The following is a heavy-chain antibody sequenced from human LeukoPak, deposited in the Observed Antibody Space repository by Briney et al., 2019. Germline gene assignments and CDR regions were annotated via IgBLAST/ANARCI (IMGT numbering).Heavy chain of an antibody. D-gene: IGHD2-15*01. CDR1: GGSISGYY. CDR3: ARHWSHSVAQFGRSFWFDP. CDR2: MDTSGHT. V-gene: IGHV4-4*07. Sequence: PSETLSLTCIVSGGSISGYYWSWIRQPAGKGLEWIGHMDTSGHTNYNSSLMSRVTMSVDTSKNQFSLRLTSVTGADTAVYYCARHWSHSVAQFGRSFWFDPWGQGTLVTVSS. J-gene: IGHJ5*02.